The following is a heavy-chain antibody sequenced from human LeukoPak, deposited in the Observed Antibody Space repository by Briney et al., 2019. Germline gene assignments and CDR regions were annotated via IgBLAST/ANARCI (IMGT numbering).Heavy chain of an antibody. V-gene: IGHV3-72*01. D-gene: IGHD6-19*01. CDR2: IRNKANGYTT. CDR3: ARDRAVAETGSGMDV. Sequence: GGSLRLSCVASEFTFSDHYMDWVRQAPAKGLEWVGRIRNKANGYTTDYAASVKGRFTISRDDSKNSLYLQMNSLRAEDTAVYYCARDRAVAETGSGMDVWGQGTTVTVSS. CDR1: EFTFSDHY. J-gene: IGHJ6*02.